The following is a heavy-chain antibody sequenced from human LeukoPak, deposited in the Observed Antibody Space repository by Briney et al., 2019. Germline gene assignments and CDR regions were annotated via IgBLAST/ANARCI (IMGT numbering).Heavy chain of an antibody. CDR1: GFTFSGSA. CDR2: IRSEANSYAT. D-gene: IGHD3-16*02. V-gene: IGHV3-73*01. J-gene: IGHJ4*02. CDR3: TSMGKNDYVWGSYRQFDY. Sequence: GGSLRLSCAASGFTFSGSAMHWVRQASGKGLEWVGRIRSEANSYATAYAASVKGRFTISRDDSKNTAYLQMNSLKTEDTAVYYCTSMGKNDYVWGSYRQFDYWGQGTLVTVSS.